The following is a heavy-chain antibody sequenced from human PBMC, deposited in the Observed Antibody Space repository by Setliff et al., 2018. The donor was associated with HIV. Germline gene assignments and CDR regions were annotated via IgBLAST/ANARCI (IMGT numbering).Heavy chain of an antibody. CDR3: ASAPLTTVTTGPRYYLDS. CDR1: GYTFTSYY. D-gene: IGHD4-17*01. CDR2: INPSGGST. J-gene: IGHJ4*02. Sequence: ASVKVSCKASGYTFTSYYMHWVRQAPGQGLEWMGIINPSGGSTSYAQKFLGRVTMTKDTSTSTVYMEVSNLKSEDTAVYYCASAPLTTVTTGPRYYLDSWGQGTLVTVSS. V-gene: IGHV1-46*01.